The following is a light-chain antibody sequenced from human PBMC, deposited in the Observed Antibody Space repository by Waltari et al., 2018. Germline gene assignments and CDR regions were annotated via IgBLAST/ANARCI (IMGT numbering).Light chain of an antibody. CDR1: STDVGSYNF. Sequence: QSALTQPASVSGSPGQSITISCTGTSTDVGSYNFVSWYQQHPGKAPKLMIYEVSKRPSGVSNRFSGSKSGNAASLTSSGLQAEDEADYYCCSYAGSSTYVVFGGGTKMTVL. V-gene: IGLV2-23*02. CDR3: CSYAGSSTYVV. J-gene: IGLJ2*01. CDR2: EVS.